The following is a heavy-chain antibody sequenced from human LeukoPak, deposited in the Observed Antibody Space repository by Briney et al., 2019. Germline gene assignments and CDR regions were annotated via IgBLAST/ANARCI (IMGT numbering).Heavy chain of an antibody. CDR3: ARNSATGLAY. D-gene: IGHD1-1*01. V-gene: IGHV4-39*07. J-gene: IGHJ4*02. CDR1: GGSISSRSYY. CDR2: INHSGST. Sequence: SETLSLTCTVSGGSISSRSYYWGWIRQSPGKGLEWIGEINHSGSTNYNPSLKSRVTMSVDTSKNQFSLKLTSVTAADTAVYYCARNSATGLAYWGQGSLVTVSS.